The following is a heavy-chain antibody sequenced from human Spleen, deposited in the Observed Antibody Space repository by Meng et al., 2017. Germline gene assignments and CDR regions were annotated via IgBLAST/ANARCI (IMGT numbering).Heavy chain of an antibody. CDR3: AKSFPNYYDSSGYILLGLPYYYYGMDV. J-gene: IGHJ6*02. V-gene: IGHV3-23*01. D-gene: IGHD3-22*01. CDR2: ISGSGSDT. CDR1: GFTFRSYW. Sequence: GESLKISCAASGFTFRSYWMTWVRQAPGKGLEWVSTISGSGSDTYYADSVKGRFTISRDNSKNTLYLQMNSLRAEDTAVYYCAKSFPNYYDSSGYILLGLPYYYYGMDVWGQGTTVTVSS.